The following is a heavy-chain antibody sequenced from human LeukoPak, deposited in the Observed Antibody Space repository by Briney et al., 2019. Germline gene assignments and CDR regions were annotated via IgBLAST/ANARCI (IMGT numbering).Heavy chain of an antibody. Sequence: GGSLRLSCAASGFTFSSYGMHWVRQAPGKGLEWVAFIRYDGSNKYYADSVKGRFTISRDNSNNTLYLQMNSLRAEDTAVYYRAKDLGYSSSYNITLLDYWGQGTLVTVSS. J-gene: IGHJ4*02. D-gene: IGHD6-13*01. V-gene: IGHV3-30*02. CDR3: AKDLGYSSSYNITLLDY. CDR2: IRYDGSNK. CDR1: GFTFSSYG.